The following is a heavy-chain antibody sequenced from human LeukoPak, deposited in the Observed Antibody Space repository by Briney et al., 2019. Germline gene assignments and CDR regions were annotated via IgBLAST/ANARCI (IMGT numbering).Heavy chain of an antibody. CDR2: ISGSGSIT. J-gene: IGHJ4*02. CDR1: GFTLRNYA. V-gene: IGHV3-23*01. Sequence: GGSLRLSCVASGFTLRNYAMSWVRQAPGKGLEWVSAISGSGSITYYADSVKGRFTISRDNSQNTLSLQLNSLRAEDTAVYYCAKDPMRDYYDTIPSYYFDYWGQGTLVTVSS. D-gene: IGHD3-22*01. CDR3: AKDPMRDYYDTIPSYYFDY.